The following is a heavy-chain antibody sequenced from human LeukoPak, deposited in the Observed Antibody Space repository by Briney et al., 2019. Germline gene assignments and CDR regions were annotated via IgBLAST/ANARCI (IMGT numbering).Heavy chain of an antibody. J-gene: IGHJ4*02. Sequence: ASVKVSCKASGYTFTSYGITRVRQAPGQGLEWMGWISAYNGNTNYAQKLQGRVTMTTDTSTSTAYMDLTSLRSDDTAVYYCARIAAAENYFDYWGQGTLVTVSS. D-gene: IGHD6-13*01. CDR2: ISAYNGNT. CDR1: GYTFTSYG. CDR3: ARIAAAENYFDY. V-gene: IGHV1-18*01.